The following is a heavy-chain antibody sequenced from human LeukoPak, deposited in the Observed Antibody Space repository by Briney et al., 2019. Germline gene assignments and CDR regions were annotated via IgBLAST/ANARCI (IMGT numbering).Heavy chain of an antibody. CDR3: AKRGHYYYGMDV. J-gene: IGHJ6*02. Sequence: PGGPLRLSCAASGFTFSSYSMNWVRQAPGKGLEWVSAISGSGGSTYYADSVKGRFTISRDNSKNTLYLQMNSLRAEDTAVYYCAKRGHYYYGMDVWGQGTTVTVSS. CDR1: GFTFSSYS. V-gene: IGHV3-23*01. CDR2: ISGSGGST. D-gene: IGHD3-10*01.